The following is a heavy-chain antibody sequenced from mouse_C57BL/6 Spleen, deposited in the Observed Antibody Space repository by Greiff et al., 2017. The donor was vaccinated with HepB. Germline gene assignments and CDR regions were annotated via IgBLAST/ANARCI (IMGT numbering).Heavy chain of an antibody. Sequence: VQLQQSGPELVKPGASVKISCKASGYSFTSYYIHWVKQRPGQGLEWIGWIYPGSGNTKYNEKFKGKATLTADTSSSTAYLQLSSLTSEDSAVYYCARGSMSIYDGIDYWGQGTTLTVSS. J-gene: IGHJ2*01. CDR3: ARGSMSIYDGIDY. CDR1: GYSFTSYY. V-gene: IGHV1-66*01. D-gene: IGHD2-3*01. CDR2: IYPGSGNT.